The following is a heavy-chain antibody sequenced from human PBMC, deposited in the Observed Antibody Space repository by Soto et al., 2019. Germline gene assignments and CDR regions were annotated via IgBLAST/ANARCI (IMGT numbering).Heavy chain of an antibody. CDR3: ARRRGPMVRGVIIAANWFDP. Sequence: QVQLQESGPGLVKPSGTLSLTCAVSGGSISSSNWWSWVRQPPGKGLEWIGEIYHSGSTNYNPSLQSRVPISVDKSKNHFSLKLSSVTAAETAVYYCARRRGPMVRGVIIAANWFDPWGQGPLVTVSS. CDR1: GGSISSSNW. J-gene: IGHJ5*02. V-gene: IGHV4-4*02. D-gene: IGHD3-10*01. CDR2: IYHSGST.